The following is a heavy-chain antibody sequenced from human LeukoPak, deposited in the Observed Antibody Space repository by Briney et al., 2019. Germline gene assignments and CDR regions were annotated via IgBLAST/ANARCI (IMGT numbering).Heavy chain of an antibody. J-gene: IGHJ4*02. CDR2: IIPILGIA. D-gene: IGHD6-6*01. CDR1: GGTFSSYA. CDR3: ARESWYSSSFDY. V-gene: IGHV1-69*04. Sequence: SVKVSCKASGGTFSSYAISWVRQAPGQGLEWMGRIIPILGIANYAQKFQGRVTITADKSASTAYMELSSLRSEDTAVYYCARESWYSSSFDYWGQGTLVTVSS.